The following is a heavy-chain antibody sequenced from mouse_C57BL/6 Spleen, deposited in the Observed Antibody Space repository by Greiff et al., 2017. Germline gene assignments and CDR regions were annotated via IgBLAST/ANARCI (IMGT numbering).Heavy chain of an antibody. V-gene: IGHV1-5*01. CDR1: GYTFTSYW. D-gene: IGHD1-1*01. Sequence: EVQLQQSGTVLARPGASVKMSCKTSGYTFTSYWMHWVKQRPGQGLEWIGAIYPGNSDTSYNQKFKGKAKPTAVTSASTAYMELSSLTNEDSAVYYLTRGGYYYGSSYEDAMDYWGQGTSVTVSS. CDR2: IYPGNSDT. CDR3: TRGGYYYGSSYEDAMDY. J-gene: IGHJ4*01.